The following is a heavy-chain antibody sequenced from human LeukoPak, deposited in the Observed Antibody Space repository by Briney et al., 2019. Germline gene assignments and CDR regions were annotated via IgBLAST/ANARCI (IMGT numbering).Heavy chain of an antibody. D-gene: IGHD5-24*01. V-gene: IGHV3-48*03. CDR3: AREHNLSIDY. CDR1: GFTFSSYE. CDR2: ISSSGSTI. J-gene: IGHJ4*02. Sequence: GGSLRLSCAASGFTFSSYEMNWVRQAPGKGLEWVSYISSSGSTIYYADSVKGRLTISRDNAKNSLYLQMNSLRAEDTAVYYCAREHNLSIDYWGQGTLVTVSS.